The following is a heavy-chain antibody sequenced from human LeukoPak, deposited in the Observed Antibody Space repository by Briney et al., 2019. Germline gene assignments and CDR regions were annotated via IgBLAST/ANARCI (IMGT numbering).Heavy chain of an antibody. J-gene: IGHJ6*02. Sequence: GASVKVSCKASGGTFSSYAISWVRQAPGQGLEWMGGIIPIFGTANYAQKFQGRVTITADESTSTAYMELSSLGSEDTAVYYCARGYCSSTSCYTVNSYYYGMDVWGQGTTVTVSS. V-gene: IGHV1-69*13. CDR2: IIPIFGTA. CDR3: ARGYCSSTSCYTVNSYYYGMDV. D-gene: IGHD2-2*02. CDR1: GGTFSSYA.